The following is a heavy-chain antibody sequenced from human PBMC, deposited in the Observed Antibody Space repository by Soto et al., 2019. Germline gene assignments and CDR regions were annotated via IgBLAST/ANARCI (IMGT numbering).Heavy chain of an antibody. V-gene: IGHV4-34*01. CDR1: GGSFSGYY. Sequence: SSETLSLTCAVYGGSFSGYYWSWIRQPPGKGLEWIGEINHSGSTNYNPSLKSRVTISVDTSKNQFSLKLSSVTAADTAVYYCARGRQRYCSGGSCYSNWFDPWGQGTLVTVS. D-gene: IGHD2-15*01. CDR3: ARGRQRYCSGGSCYSNWFDP. J-gene: IGHJ5*02. CDR2: INHSGST.